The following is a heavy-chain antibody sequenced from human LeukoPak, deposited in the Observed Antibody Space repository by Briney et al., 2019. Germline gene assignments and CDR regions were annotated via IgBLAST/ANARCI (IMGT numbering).Heavy chain of an antibody. CDR2: MAYDGSNK. D-gene: IGHD1-14*01. J-gene: IGHJ4*02. V-gene: IGHV3-30*04. CDR1: GFTFSSYT. CDR3: ARDLVEEPADY. Sequence: GRSLRLSCAASGFTFSSYTMHWVRQAPGKGLEWVAIMAYDGSNKYYGDSVKGRFTISRDNSKNTLYLQMNSLRAADTAVYYCARDLVEEPADYWGQGTLVTVSS.